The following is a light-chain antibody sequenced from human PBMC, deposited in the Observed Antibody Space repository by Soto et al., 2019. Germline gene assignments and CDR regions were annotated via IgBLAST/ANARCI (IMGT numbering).Light chain of an antibody. CDR2: DAY. Sequence: AIQLTQFPSSLSASLGDRVTITCGASQGISSALAWYQQKPGKPPKLLVSDAYSLESGTPSRFSGRRSGTEFTPTIASVQPEDFATYYCQQYSSYSPLTFGGGTKVDIK. V-gene: IGKV1-13*02. J-gene: IGKJ4*01. CDR3: QQYSSYSPLT. CDR1: QGISSA.